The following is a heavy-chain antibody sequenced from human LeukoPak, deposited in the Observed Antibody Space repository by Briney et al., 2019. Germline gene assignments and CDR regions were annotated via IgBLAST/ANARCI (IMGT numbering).Heavy chain of an antibody. J-gene: IGHJ6*02. CDR3: ARGGGADYGDYGGWGYYYYGMDV. CDR1: GGSISSCY. CDR2: IYTSGST. Sequence: QSSETLSLTCTVSGGSISSCYWSWIRQPPGKGLEWIGYIYTSGSTNYNPSLKSRVTISVDTSKNQFSLKLSSVTAADTAVYYCARGGGADYGDYGGWGYYYYGMDVWGQGTTVTVSS. D-gene: IGHD4-17*01. V-gene: IGHV4-4*09.